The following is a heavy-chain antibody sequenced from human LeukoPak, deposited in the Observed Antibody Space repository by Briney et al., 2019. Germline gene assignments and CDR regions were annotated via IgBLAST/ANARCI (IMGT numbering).Heavy chain of an antibody. CDR1: GFTFSTYA. CDR2: ISGSGGST. J-gene: IGHJ4*02. V-gene: IGHV3-23*01. Sequence: GGSLRLSCAASGFTFSTYAMSWVRQAPGKGLEWVSAISGSGGSTWYADSVKGRLTISRDNSKNTLYLQMNSLRAEDTAIYYCAKVPLVPQQLARYYFDYWGRGTLVTVSS. CDR3: AKVPLVPQQLARYYFDY. D-gene: IGHD6-6*01.